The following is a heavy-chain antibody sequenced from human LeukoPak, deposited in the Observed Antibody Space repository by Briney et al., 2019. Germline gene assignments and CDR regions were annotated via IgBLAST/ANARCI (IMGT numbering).Heavy chain of an antibody. D-gene: IGHD2-15*01. V-gene: IGHV4-4*08. CDR1: GFTFSSYE. Sequence: GSLRLSCAASGFTFSSYEMNWVRQAPGKGLEWIGRIYTSGSTNYNPSLKSRVTISVDTSKNQFSLKLSSVTAADTAVYYCARGVGGYCSGGSCYSGPNWFDPWGQGTLVTVSS. CDR2: IYTSGST. CDR3: ARGVGGYCSGGSCYSGPNWFDP. J-gene: IGHJ5*02.